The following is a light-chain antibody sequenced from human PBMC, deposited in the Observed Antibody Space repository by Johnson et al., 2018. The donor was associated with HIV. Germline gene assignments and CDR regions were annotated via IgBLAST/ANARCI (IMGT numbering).Light chain of an antibody. V-gene: IGLV1-51*01. Sequence: QSVLTQPPSVSAAPGQKVTISCSGSSSNIGNNYVSWYQQLPRTAPKLLIYDNDKRPSGILDRFSGSKSGTSATLGITGLQTGDEADYYCGTWDSSLSGVFGTGTKVTVL. CDR3: GTWDSSLSGV. CDR2: DND. J-gene: IGLJ1*01. CDR1: SSNIGNNY.